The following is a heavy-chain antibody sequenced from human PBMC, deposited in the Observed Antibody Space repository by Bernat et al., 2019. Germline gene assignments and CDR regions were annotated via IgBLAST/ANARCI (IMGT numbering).Heavy chain of an antibody. CDR3: AGSPGHGLYYGMDV. Sequence: QVQVVESGGGVVQPGRSLRLSCAASGFIFSNYPMHWVRQAPGKGLEWVAAISFDGSNKYYADSVKGRFTISRDNSKNTVYLQMNSLRAEDTAVYYCAGSPGHGLYYGMDVWGQGTPVTVSS. CDR2: ISFDGSNK. D-gene: IGHD2-8*02. CDR1: GFIFSNYP. J-gene: IGHJ6*02. V-gene: IGHV3-30-3*01.